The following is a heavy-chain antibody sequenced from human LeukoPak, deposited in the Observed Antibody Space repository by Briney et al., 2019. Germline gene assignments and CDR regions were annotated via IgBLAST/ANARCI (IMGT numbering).Heavy chain of an antibody. J-gene: IGHJ4*02. V-gene: IGHV3-7*01. CDR3: ARDRQDVEYYPYYFDY. CDR1: GFTFSSYW. CDR2: IKQDGSEK. D-gene: IGHD3-10*01. Sequence: PGGSLRLSCAASGFTFSSYWMSWVRQAPGKGLEWVANIKQDGSEKYYVDSVKGRFTISRDNAKNSLYLQMNSLRAEDTAVYYCARDRQDVEYYPYYFDYWGQGTLVTASS.